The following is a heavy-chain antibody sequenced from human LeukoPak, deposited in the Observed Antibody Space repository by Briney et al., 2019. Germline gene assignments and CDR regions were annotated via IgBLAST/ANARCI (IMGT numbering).Heavy chain of an antibody. V-gene: IGHV4-30-2*05. CDR3: AREGMGANDY. CDR1: GGSISSGGYS. Sequence: TSQTLSLTCAVSGGSISSGGYSWSWIRQPPGKGLEWIGYIYYSGSTYYNPSLKSRVTISVDTSKNQFSLKLSSVTAADTAVYYCAREGMGANDYWGQGTLVTVSS. J-gene: IGHJ4*02. CDR2: IYYSGST. D-gene: IGHD1-26*01.